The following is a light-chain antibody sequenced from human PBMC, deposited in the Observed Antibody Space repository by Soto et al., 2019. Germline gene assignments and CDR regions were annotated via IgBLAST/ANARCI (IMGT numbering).Light chain of an antibody. CDR3: QQYNNWPEYT. V-gene: IGKV3-15*01. J-gene: IGKJ2*01. CDR1: QSVGNS. Sequence: VVLMQSPGTLSVSPGEGVTLSCRASQSVGNSMAWYQQKPGQAPRLLIFGASTRVTGIPARFSGSGSGTEVTLTITSLQSADFAVYYCQQYNNWPEYTFGPGTKLEIK. CDR2: GAS.